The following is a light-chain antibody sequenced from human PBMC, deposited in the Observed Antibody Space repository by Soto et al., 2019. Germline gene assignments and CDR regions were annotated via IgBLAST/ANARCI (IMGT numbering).Light chain of an antibody. CDR3: QQYKSYPIT. CDR2: AAS. CDR1: EGITNY. Sequence: DIQMTQSPSSLSASVGDRVTITCRASEGITNYVAWFQQRPGTAPKSLIYAASGLQGGVPSKFSGSGYGTDFTLTISSLQPEDFATYYCQQYKSYPITFGQGTRLEIK. J-gene: IGKJ5*01. V-gene: IGKV1-16*02.